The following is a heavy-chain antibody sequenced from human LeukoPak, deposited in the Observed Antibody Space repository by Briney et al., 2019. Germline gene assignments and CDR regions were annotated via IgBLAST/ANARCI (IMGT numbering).Heavy chain of an antibody. CDR2: IRTKGNSYAT. D-gene: IGHD3-22*01. V-gene: IGHV3-73*01. CDR3: AGPYDTSGHAFDY. Sequence: PGGSLRLSCAASGFIFSDSAMHWVRQAPGKGPEWVGRIRTKGNSYATAYAASVKGRFTISRDDSKNTAYLQMNCLKTEDTAVYYCAGPYDTSGHAFDYWGRGTLVTVSS. CDR1: GFIFSDSA. J-gene: IGHJ4*02.